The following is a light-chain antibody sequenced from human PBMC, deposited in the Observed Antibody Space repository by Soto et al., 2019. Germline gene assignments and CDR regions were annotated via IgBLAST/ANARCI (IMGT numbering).Light chain of an antibody. Sequence: EFVLTQSPGTLSLSPGERATLSCRASESPSSSYFAWYQQKPGQAPRLLIYGVSSRATGIPDRFSGSGSGTDFTLTISSLQPDDFATYYCQQYNSYSGTFGQGTKVDIK. J-gene: IGKJ1*01. CDR2: GVS. CDR1: ESPSSSY. V-gene: IGKV3-20*01. CDR3: QQYNSYSGT.